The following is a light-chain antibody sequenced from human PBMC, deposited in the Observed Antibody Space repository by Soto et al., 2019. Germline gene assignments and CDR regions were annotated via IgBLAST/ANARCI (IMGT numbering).Light chain of an antibody. CDR3: QQSYSTPWT. Sequence: DLPMAKSPFHLSPSPPALVPFAGGASQSITGYLNWYQQKPGKAPKLLIYAASSLQSGVPSRFSGSGSGTDFTLTISSLQPEDFATYYCQQSYSTPWTFGQGTKVDIK. CDR1: QSITGY. CDR2: AAS. J-gene: IGKJ1*01. V-gene: IGKV1-39*01.